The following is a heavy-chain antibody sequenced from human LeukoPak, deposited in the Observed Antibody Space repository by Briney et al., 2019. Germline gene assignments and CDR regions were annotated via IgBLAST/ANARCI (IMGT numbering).Heavy chain of an antibody. Sequence: ASVKVSCKASGYTFTSYYMHWVRQAPGQGLEWMGIINPSGGSTSYAQKFQGRVTMTRDTSTSTVYVELSSLRSEDTAVYYCARGGEDTAMVEDWFDPWGQGTLVTVSS. CDR3: ARGGEDTAMVEDWFDP. CDR1: GYTFTSYY. V-gene: IGHV1-46*01. CDR2: INPSGGST. J-gene: IGHJ5*02. D-gene: IGHD5-18*01.